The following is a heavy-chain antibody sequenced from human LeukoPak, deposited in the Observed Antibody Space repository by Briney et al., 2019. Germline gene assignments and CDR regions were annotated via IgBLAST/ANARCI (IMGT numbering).Heavy chain of an antibody. CDR3: ARHRDYYDT. Sequence: SETLSLTCTVSGGSISSYYWSWIRQPPGKGLEWIGYIYYSGSTNYNPSLKSRVTISVDTSKNQISLKLTSVTAADTAVYFCARHRDYYDTWGQGTLVTVSS. V-gene: IGHV4-59*08. CDR1: GGSISSYY. D-gene: IGHD3-22*01. CDR2: IYYSGST. J-gene: IGHJ5*02.